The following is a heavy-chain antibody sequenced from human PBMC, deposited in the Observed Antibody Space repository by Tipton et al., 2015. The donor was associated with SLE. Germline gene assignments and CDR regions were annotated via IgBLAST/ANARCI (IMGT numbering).Heavy chain of an antibody. D-gene: IGHD3-3*01. J-gene: IGHJ4*02. CDR2: IIPILGIA. CDR1: GGTFSSYT. CDR3: ARAGDFWSGYYY. V-gene: IGHV1-69*04. Sequence: LVQSGAEVKRPGSSVKVSCKASGGTFSSYTITWVRQAPGQGLEWMGRIIPILGIANYAQKFQGRVTITADKSTSTAYMELSSLRSEDTAVYYCARAGDFWSGYYYWGQGTLVTVSS.